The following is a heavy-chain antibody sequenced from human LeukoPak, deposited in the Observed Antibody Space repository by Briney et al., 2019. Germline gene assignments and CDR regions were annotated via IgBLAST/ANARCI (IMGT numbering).Heavy chain of an antibody. V-gene: IGHV4-59*08. Sequence: SETLSLTCTVSGGSISSYYWSWIRQPPGKGLEWIGYIYYSGSTNYNPSLKSRVTISVDTSKNQFSLKLSSVTAADTAVYYCARRSAGYYYYYMYVWGKGTTVTVSS. CDR2: IYYSGST. CDR1: GGSISSYY. J-gene: IGHJ6*03. CDR3: ARRSAGYYYYYMYV. D-gene: IGHD6-19*01.